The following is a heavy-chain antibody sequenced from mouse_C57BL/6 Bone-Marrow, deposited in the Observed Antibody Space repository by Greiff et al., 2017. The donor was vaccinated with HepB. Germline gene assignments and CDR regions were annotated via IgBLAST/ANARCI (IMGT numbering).Heavy chain of an antibody. V-gene: IGHV5-17*01. D-gene: IGHD2-3*01. CDR1: GFTFSDYG. CDR2: ISSGSSTI. J-gene: IGHJ4*01. CDR3: ASRRWLLRYAMDY. Sequence: EVKLMESGGGLVKPGGSLKLSCAASGFTFSDYGMHWVRQAPEKGLEWVAYISSGSSTIYYADTVKGRFTISRDNAKNTLFLQMTSLRSEDTAMYYCASRRWLLRYAMDYWGQGTSVTVSS.